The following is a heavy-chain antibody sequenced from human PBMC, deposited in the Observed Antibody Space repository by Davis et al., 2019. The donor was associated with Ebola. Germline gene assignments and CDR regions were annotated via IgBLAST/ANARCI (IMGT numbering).Heavy chain of an antibody. CDR3: ARGSDSYGYLRSTLLFDY. CDR2: INPSGST. Sequence: MPSETLSLTCAVYGGSFSGYYWSWIRQPPGKGLEWIGEINPSGSTNYNPSLKSRVTISVDTSKNQFSLNLNSVTAADTAVYYCARGSDSYGYLRSTLLFDYWGQGTLVTVSS. V-gene: IGHV4-34*01. D-gene: IGHD5-18*01. J-gene: IGHJ4*02. CDR1: GGSFSGYY.